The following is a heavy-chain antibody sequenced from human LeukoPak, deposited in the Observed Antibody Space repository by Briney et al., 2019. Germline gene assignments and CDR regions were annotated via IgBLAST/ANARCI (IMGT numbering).Heavy chain of an antibody. CDR2: ISPADSET. V-gene: IGHV5-51*01. D-gene: IGHD3-22*01. CDR1: GYTFSNYW. CDR3: ALYYEGISYFDY. Sequence: GESLKISCEGSGYTFSNYWIGWMRQVPGKGLEWVGTISPADSETKYSPSFQGQVTMSADKSISTAYLQWSSLKASDTAMYYCALYYEGISYFDYWGQGTLVTVSS. J-gene: IGHJ4*02.